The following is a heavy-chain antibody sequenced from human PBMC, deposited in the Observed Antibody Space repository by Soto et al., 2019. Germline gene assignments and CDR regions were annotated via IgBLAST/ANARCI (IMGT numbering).Heavy chain of an antibody. Sequence: SETLSLTCAVYGGSFRGYYWSWIRQPPGKGLEWIGDINNSESTNYNPSLKSRLTISVDTSKNQFSLKLSSVTAADTAVYYCAGTNWGDSFDIWGQGTMVTVSS. V-gene: IGHV4-34*01. D-gene: IGHD7-27*01. CDR1: GGSFRGYY. CDR2: INNSEST. J-gene: IGHJ3*02. CDR3: AGTNWGDSFDI.